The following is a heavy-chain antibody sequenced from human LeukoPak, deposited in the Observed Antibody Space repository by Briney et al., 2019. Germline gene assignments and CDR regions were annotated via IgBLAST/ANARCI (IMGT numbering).Heavy chain of an antibody. CDR3: AKMPWGSGYYFLDY. D-gene: IGHD5-12*01. CDR1: GGSISSNY. V-gene: IGHV4-59*08. Sequence: PSETLSLTCTVSGGSISSNYWSWIRQPPGKGLEWIGYISYSGSTNYNPSLKSRVTISVDTSKNHFSLRLSSVTAADTAVYYCAKMPWGSGYYFLDYWGQGTLVTVSS. J-gene: IGHJ4*02. CDR2: ISYSGST.